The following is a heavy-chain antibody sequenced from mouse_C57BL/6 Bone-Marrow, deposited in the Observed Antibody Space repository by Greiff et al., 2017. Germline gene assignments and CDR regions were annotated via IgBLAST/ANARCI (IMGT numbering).Heavy chain of an antibody. D-gene: IGHD1-1*01. CDR3: ARSGNYYGSLVLFDY. CDR1: GYTFTDYY. Sequence: QVHVKQSGPELVKPGASVKISCKASGYTFTDYYINWVKQRPGQGLEWIGWIYPGSGNTKYNEKFKGKATLTVDPSSSTAYMQLSSLTSEDSAVYFCARSGNYYGSLVLFDYWGQGTTLTVSS. J-gene: IGHJ2*01. V-gene: IGHV1-84*01. CDR2: IYPGSGNT.